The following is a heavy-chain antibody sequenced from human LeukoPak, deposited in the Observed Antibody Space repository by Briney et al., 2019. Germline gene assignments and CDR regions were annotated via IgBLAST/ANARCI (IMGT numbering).Heavy chain of an antibody. CDR3: ARDSSGLRFLEWLPMDGMDV. Sequence: GGSLRLSCAASGFTFSSSAMSWVRQAPGKGLEWVSVISGSGGSTYYADSVKGRFTISRDNSKNTLYLQMNSLRAEDTAVYYCARDSSGLRFLEWLPMDGMDVWGQGTTVTVSS. D-gene: IGHD3-3*01. J-gene: IGHJ6*02. CDR2: ISGSGGST. CDR1: GFTFSSSA. V-gene: IGHV3-23*01.